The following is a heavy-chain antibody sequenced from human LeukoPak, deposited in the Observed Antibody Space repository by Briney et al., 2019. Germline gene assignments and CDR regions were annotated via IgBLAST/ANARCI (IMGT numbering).Heavy chain of an antibody. CDR2: INHSGST. V-gene: IGHV4-34*01. J-gene: IGHJ4*02. Sequence: SETLSLTCAVYGGSFSGYYWSWIRQPPGKGLEWIGEINHSGSTNYNPSLKSRVTISVDTSKNQFSLKLSSVTAADTAVYYCARERPRWLPLTYYFDYWGQGTLVTVSS. CDR3: ARERPRWLPLTYYFDY. D-gene: IGHD5-24*01. CDR1: GGSFSGYY.